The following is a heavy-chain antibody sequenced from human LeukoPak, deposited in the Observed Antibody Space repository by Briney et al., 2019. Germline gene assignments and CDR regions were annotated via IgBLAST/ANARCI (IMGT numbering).Heavy chain of an antibody. J-gene: IGHJ4*02. Sequence: ASVKVSCKASGYTFTRYHIHWVRQAPGQGLVWMGVINPSGGTTTYAQNFQGRVTMTRDTSTITVYMELSSLRSDDTAVYYCAREAIFGVVREYYFDYWGQGTLVTVS. D-gene: IGHD3-3*01. CDR2: INPSGGTT. CDR3: AREAIFGVVREYYFDY. V-gene: IGHV1-46*01. CDR1: GYTFTRYH.